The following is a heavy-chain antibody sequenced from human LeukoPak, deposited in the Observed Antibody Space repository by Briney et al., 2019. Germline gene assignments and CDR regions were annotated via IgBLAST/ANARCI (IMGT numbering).Heavy chain of an antibody. J-gene: IGHJ6*03. Sequence: GGSLRLSCEASGFTFSSYSMNWVRQAPGKGLEWVSYISFSSATIHYADSVKGRFTISRDNAKNSLYLQMNSLRAEDTAVYYCARAGYGGNSADYYYYMDVWGKGTTVTVSS. CDR3: ARAGYGGNSADYYYYMDV. CDR2: ISFSSATI. V-gene: IGHV3-48*04. CDR1: GFTFSSYS. D-gene: IGHD4-23*01.